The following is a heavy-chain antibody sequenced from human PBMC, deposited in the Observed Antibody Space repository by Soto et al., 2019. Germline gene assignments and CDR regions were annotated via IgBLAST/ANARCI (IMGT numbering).Heavy chain of an antibody. J-gene: IGHJ6*02. CDR2: IYHSGGT. V-gene: IGHV4-4*02. CDR1: GGSISSSNW. CDR3: ARDQASGYDYDYYYGMDV. Sequence: SETLSLTCAVSGGSISSSNWWSWVRQPPGKGLEWIGEIYHSGGTNYNPSLKSRVTISVDKSKNQFSLKLSSVTAADTAVYYCARDQASGYDYDYYYGMDVWGQGTTVTVSS. D-gene: IGHD5-12*01.